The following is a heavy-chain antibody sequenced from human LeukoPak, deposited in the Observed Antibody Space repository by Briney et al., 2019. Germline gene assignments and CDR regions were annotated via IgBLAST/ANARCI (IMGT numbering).Heavy chain of an antibody. CDR2: IIPVLDIA. D-gene: IGHD3-10*01. Sequence: GSSVKVSCKASRDTFSSDDITWVRQAPGQGLEWMGRIIPVLDIANYAQKFQGRVTITADKSTNTVCMELNSLTSEDTAVYYCARERLHVSENVYYFDYWGQGTLVTVSS. CDR3: ARERLHVSENVYYFDY. J-gene: IGHJ4*02. CDR1: RDTFSSDD. V-gene: IGHV1-69*04.